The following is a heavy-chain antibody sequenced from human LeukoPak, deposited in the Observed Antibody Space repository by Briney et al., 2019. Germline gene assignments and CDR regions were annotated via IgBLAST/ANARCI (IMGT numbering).Heavy chain of an antibody. V-gene: IGHV4-38-2*01. CDR2: IYHSGST. Sequence: SETLSLTCAVSGYSISSGCYWGWIRQPPGKGLEWIGSIYHSGSTYYNPSLKSRVTISVDTSKNQFSLKLSSVTAADTAVYYCARPIGSSWYSFDYWGQGTLVTVSS. CDR3: ARPIGSSWYSFDY. D-gene: IGHD6-13*01. CDR1: GYSISSGCY. J-gene: IGHJ4*02.